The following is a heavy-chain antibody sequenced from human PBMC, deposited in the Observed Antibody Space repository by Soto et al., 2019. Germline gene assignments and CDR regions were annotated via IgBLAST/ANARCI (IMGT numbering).Heavy chain of an antibody. CDR3: APLRDCSRTRCPKREGSWFAP. D-gene: IGHD2-2*01. Sequence: QVQLVQSGAEVKKPGSSVKVSCKASGGTFSSYTISWVRQAPGQGREWMGRIIPIRGIANYAQKFQGRVTITADTSTSTASMELSSLRSEDKVVYSCAPLRDCSRTRCPKREGSWFAPWGQGTLVTVSS. V-gene: IGHV1-69*02. CDR1: GGTFSSYT. CDR2: IIPIRGIA. J-gene: IGHJ5*02.